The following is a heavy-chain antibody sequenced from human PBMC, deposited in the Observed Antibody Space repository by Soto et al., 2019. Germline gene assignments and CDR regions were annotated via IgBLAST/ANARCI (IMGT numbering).Heavy chain of an antibody. CDR1: GASIVGYY. J-gene: IGHJ6*02. V-gene: IGHV4-59*01. CDR2: MYNTGST. Sequence: WETMSLTCTVSGASIVGYYCSWIRQPPGKGLEWIGYMYNTGSTVYNPSFKSRVTISVDTSKNQFSLKLNSVTAADTAVYYCARDLWGYCGTDCYPLDVWGQGTTVT. D-gene: IGHD2-21*02. CDR3: ARDLWGYCGTDCYPLDV.